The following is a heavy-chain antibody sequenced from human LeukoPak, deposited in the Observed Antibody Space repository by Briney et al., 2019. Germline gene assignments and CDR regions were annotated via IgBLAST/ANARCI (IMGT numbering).Heavy chain of an antibody. Sequence: SETLSLTCAVYGGSFSGYYWSWIRQPPGKGLEWIGEINHSGSTNYNPSLKSRVTISVDTSKNQFSLKLSSVTAADTAVYYCARRESYSSSIGWFDPWGQGTLVTVSS. CDR2: INHSGST. V-gene: IGHV4-34*01. CDR3: ARRESYSSSIGWFDP. D-gene: IGHD6-6*01. J-gene: IGHJ5*02. CDR1: GGSFSGYY.